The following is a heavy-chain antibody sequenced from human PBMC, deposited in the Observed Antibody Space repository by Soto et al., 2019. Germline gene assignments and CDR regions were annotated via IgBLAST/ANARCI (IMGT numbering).Heavy chain of an antibody. D-gene: IGHD2-8*01. CDR3: ARGVGYCTNGVCYNRYYCDY. CDR1: GGSFSGYY. V-gene: IGHV4-34*01. CDR2: INHSGST. J-gene: IGHJ4*02. Sequence: SETLSLTCAVYGGSFSGYYWSWIRQPPGKGLEWIGEINHSGSTNYNPSLKSRVTISVDTSKNQFSLKLSSVTAADTAVYYCARGVGYCTNGVCYNRYYCDYWGKGTLVTVSS.